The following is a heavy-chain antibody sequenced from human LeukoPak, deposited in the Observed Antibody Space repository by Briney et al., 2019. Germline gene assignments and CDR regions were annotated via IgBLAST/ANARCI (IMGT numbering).Heavy chain of an antibody. V-gene: IGHV3-33*01. Sequence: TGRSLRLSCAASGFTFSSYGMHWVRQAPGKGLEWVAVIWYDGSNKYYADSVKGRFTISRDNSKNTLYLQMNSLRAEDTAVYYCAREGRWLQLPRTGYYYYGMDVWGQGTTVTVSS. D-gene: IGHD5-24*01. CDR2: IWYDGSNK. CDR3: AREGRWLQLPRTGYYYYGMDV. J-gene: IGHJ6*02. CDR1: GFTFSSYG.